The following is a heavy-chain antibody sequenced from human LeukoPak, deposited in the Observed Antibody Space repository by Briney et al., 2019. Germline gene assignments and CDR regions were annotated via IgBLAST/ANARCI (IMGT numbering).Heavy chain of an antibody. J-gene: IGHJ6*03. CDR2: IYTSGST. Sequence: SETLSLTCTVSGGSISSGSYYWSWIRQPAGKGLEWIGRIYTSGSTNYNPSLKSRVTISVDTSKNQFSLKLSSVTAADTAVYYCARDGEDSDYYMDVWGKGTTVTVSS. CDR3: ARDGEDSDYYMDV. D-gene: IGHD3-10*01. V-gene: IGHV4-61*02. CDR1: GGSISSGSYY.